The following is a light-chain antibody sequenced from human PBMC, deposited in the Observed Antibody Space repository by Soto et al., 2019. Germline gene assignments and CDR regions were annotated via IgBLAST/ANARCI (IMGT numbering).Light chain of an antibody. CDR2: DVS. CDR1: SSDVGGYNF. Sequence: QSVLTQPASVSGSPGQSITISCTGTSSDVGGYNFVSWYQQHPGKAPKVMIYDVSNRPSGVSNRFSGSKSGNTASLTSSGLQAEDEADYYCTSYTTSDTVVFGGGTKLTVL. J-gene: IGLJ2*01. CDR3: TSYTTSDTVV. V-gene: IGLV2-14*03.